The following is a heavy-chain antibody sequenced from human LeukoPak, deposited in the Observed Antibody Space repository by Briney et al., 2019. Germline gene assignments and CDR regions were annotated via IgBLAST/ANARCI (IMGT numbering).Heavy chain of an antibody. CDR1: GGSTSSDY. J-gene: IGHJ4*02. CDR2: IYYSGRT. D-gene: IGHD4-11*01. Sequence: SETLSLTCAVSGGSTSSDYWSWIRQPPGKGLEWIGYIYYSGRTYYNPSLKSRITISVDTSKNQFSLKLSSVTAADTAVYYCARGFYSPHYWGQGTLVSVSS. V-gene: IGHV4-59*01. CDR3: ARGFYSPHY.